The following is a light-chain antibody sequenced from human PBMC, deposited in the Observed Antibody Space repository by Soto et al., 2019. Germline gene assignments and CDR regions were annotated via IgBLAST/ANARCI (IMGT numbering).Light chain of an antibody. V-gene: IGLV2-8*01. CDR2: EVN. CDR1: SSDVGGYDY. Sequence: QSVLTQPPSASGSPGQSVTISCTGTSSDVGGYDYVSWYQQHPGKAPKLVISEVNKRPSGVPDRFSGSKSGNTASLTVSGLQAEDEADYYCNSYAGSNNVLFGGGTKLTVL. CDR3: NSYAGSNNVL. J-gene: IGLJ2*01.